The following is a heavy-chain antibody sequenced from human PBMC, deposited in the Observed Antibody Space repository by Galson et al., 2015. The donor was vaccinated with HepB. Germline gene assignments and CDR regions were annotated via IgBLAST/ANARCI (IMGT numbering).Heavy chain of an antibody. CDR1: GYTFNTYA. CDR3: GRGGWYSDY. CDR2: INTNTGNP. J-gene: IGHJ4*02. V-gene: IGHV7-4-1*02. D-gene: IGHD6-19*01. Sequence: SVKVSCKASGYTFNTYAMNWVRQAPGQGLEWMGWINTNTGNPTYAQGFTGRFVFSLDTSVSTAYLEISSLKPEDTAIYYCGRGGWYSDYWGQGTTVTVSS.